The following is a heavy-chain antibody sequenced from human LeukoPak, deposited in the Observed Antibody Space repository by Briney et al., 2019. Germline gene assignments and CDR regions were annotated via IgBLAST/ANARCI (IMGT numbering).Heavy chain of an antibody. Sequence: PSETLSLTCTVSGGSISSYYWSWIRQPPGKGLEWIGYIYYSGSTNYNPSLKSRVTIPVDTSKNQFSLKLSSVTAADTAVYYCARRYYYDSSGARDAFDIWGQGTMVTVSS. V-gene: IGHV4-59*01. J-gene: IGHJ3*02. D-gene: IGHD3-22*01. CDR3: ARRYYYDSSGARDAFDI. CDR2: IYYSGST. CDR1: GGSISSYY.